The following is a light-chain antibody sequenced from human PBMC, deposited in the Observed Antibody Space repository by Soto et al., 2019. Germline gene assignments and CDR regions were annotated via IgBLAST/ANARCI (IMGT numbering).Light chain of an antibody. J-gene: IGLJ1*01. CDR2: TNN. CDR1: SSNIGSNA. V-gene: IGLV1-44*01. CDR3: AAWDDSLNHYV. Sequence: QSVLTQPTSASGTPGQRVIISCSGSSSNIGSNAVNWYQHLPGTAPKLLIYTNNQRPSGVPDRFSGSKSATSASLAISGLQSEDEADYYCAAWDDSLNHYVFGTGTKLTVL.